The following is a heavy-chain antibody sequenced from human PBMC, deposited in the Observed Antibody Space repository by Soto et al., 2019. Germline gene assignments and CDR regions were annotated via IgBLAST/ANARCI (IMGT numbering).Heavy chain of an antibody. D-gene: IGHD2-15*01. Sequence: GGSLRLSCAASGITFSSYGMRWVRQAPGKGLEWVSGISGSGTSTYYADSVKGRFTTSRDNSKNTLYLEMNSLRVEDTAVYYCATCSGGSCYSDYWGQGTLVTVSS. CDR3: ATCSGGSCYSDY. J-gene: IGHJ4*02. V-gene: IGHV3-23*01. CDR2: ISGSGTST. CDR1: GITFSSYG.